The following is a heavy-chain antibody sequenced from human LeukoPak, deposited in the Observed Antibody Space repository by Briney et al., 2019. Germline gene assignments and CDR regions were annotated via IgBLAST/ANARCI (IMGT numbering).Heavy chain of an antibody. J-gene: IGHJ5*02. CDR1: GYTFTNYI. CDR2: ISAYNGNT. CDR3: ARGGNYFRFDP. V-gene: IGHV1-18*01. D-gene: IGHD1-26*01. Sequence: ASVKVSCKASGYTFTNYIISWVRQAPGQGLEWMGWISAYNGNTNYAQKRQGRVTMTTDTSTATAYMELRSLRSDDTAVYYCARGGNYFRFDPWGQGTLVTVSS.